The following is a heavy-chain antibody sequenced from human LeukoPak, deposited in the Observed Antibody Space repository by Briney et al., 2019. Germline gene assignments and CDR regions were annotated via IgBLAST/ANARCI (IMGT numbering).Heavy chain of an antibody. V-gene: IGHV4-4*07. CDR3: ARDQGSSSWVYGAFDI. CDR1: GDSISSYY. J-gene: IGHJ3*02. D-gene: IGHD6-13*01. CDR2: IYSSGST. Sequence: SETLSLTCSVSGDSISSYYWSWIRQPAGKGLEWIGRIYSSGSTNYNPSLKSRVTMSVDTSKNQFSLKLSSVTAADTAVYYCARDQGSSSWVYGAFDIWGQGTMVTVSS.